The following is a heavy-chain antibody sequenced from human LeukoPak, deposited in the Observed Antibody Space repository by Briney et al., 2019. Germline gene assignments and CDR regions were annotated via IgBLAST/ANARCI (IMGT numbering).Heavy chain of an antibody. CDR2: IYTSGST. CDR3: ARNMANDFWSGYWFDP. Sequence: SETLSLTCTVSGGSISSYYWSWIRQPAGKGLEWIGRIYTSGSTNYNPSLKSRVTMSVDTSKNQFSLKLSSVTAADTAVYYCARNMANDFWSGYWFDPWGQGTLVTVSS. CDR1: GGSISSYY. V-gene: IGHV4-4*07. J-gene: IGHJ5*02. D-gene: IGHD3-3*01.